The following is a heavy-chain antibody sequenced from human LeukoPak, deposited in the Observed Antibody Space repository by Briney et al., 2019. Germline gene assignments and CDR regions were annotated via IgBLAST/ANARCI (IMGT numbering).Heavy chain of an antibody. D-gene: IGHD4-17*01. V-gene: IGHV4-59*01. CDR1: GGSISSYY. CDR2: IYYSGST. CDR3: ARDTPSYGFDY. Sequence: SETLSLTCTVSGGSISSYYWSWIRQPPGKGLEWIGYIYYSGSTNYNPSLKSRVTISVDTSKNQFSLKLSSVTAADTAVHYCARDTPSYGFDYWGQGTLVTVSS. J-gene: IGHJ4*02.